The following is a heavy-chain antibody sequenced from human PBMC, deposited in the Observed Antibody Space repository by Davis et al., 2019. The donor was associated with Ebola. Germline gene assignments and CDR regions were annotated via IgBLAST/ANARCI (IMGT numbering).Heavy chain of an antibody. D-gene: IGHD2-2*01. V-gene: IGHV1-18*01. CDR2: ISAYNGNT. CDR3: AREGIVVVPAAIWTDYYYGMDV. CDR1: GYTFTSYG. Sequence: ASVKVSCKASGYTFTSYGISWVRQAPGQGLEWMGWISAYNGNTNYAQKLQGRVTMTTDTSTSTAYMELRSLRSDDTAVYYCAREGIVVVPAAIWTDYYYGMDVWGQGTTVTVSS. J-gene: IGHJ6*02.